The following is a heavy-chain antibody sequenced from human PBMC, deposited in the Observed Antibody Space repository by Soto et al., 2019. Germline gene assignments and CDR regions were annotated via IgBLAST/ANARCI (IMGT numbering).Heavy chain of an antibody. Sequence: QVQLQESGPGLVKPSQTLSLTCTVSGGSVSSGGYYWRWIRQHPGKGLEWIGYIDYRGSTYYHPSFKSRVTKSVDTAKNQFAVKLSSVTAADTAVYYCARGESSSWATFEAFQPWGQGTMVTVSS. CDR3: ARGESSSWATFEAFQP. V-gene: IGHV4-31*03. J-gene: IGHJ1*01. CDR2: IDYRGST. CDR1: GGSVSSGGYY. D-gene: IGHD6-13*01.